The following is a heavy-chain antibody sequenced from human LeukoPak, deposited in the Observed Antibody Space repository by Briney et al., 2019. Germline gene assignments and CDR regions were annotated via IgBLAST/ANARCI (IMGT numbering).Heavy chain of an antibody. V-gene: IGHV1-46*01. CDR2: INPSGGST. CDR1: GYTFTSYY. J-gene: IGHJ4*02. Sequence: ASVKVSRKVSGYTFTSYYMHWVRQAPGQGLEWMGIINPSGGSTSYAQKFQGRVTMTRDTSTSTVYMELSSLRSEDTAVYYCARDADYYGSGSYYKIDYWGQGTLVTVSS. D-gene: IGHD3-10*01. CDR3: ARDADYYGSGSYYKIDY.